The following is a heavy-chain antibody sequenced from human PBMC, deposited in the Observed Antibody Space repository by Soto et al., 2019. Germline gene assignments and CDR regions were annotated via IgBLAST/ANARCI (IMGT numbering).Heavy chain of an antibody. CDR2: ISGSGGST. J-gene: IGHJ4*02. D-gene: IGHD3-10*01. V-gene: IGHV3-23*01. Sequence: EVQLLESGGGLVQPGGSLRLSCAASGFTFSSYLMSWVRQAPGKGLEWVSAISGSGGSTYYADSVKGRFTISRDNSKNTLYLQMNSLRAEDTAVYYCATLQGTYYYGSGSYYLPYWGQGTLVTVSS. CDR1: GFTFSSYL. CDR3: ATLQGTYYYGSGSYYLPY.